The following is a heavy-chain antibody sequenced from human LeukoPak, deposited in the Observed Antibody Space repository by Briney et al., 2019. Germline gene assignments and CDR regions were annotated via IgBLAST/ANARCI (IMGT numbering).Heavy chain of an antibody. CDR1: GFTFSSYG. Sequence: PGRSLRLSCAASGFTFSSYGMHWVRQAPGTGLEWVSAITDAVGSTHYADSVKGRFTISSDNSKNTVYLQMNSLRPEDMAVYYCAKEIFSGLLYIDYWGQGTLVTVSS. V-gene: IGHV3-23*01. CDR3: AKEIFSGLLYIDY. CDR2: ITDAVGST. D-gene: IGHD5-12*01. J-gene: IGHJ4*02.